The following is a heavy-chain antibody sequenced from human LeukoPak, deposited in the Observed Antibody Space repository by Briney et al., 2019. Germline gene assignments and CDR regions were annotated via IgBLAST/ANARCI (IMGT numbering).Heavy chain of an antibody. CDR1: GYTFTGYY. D-gene: IGHD3-9*01. V-gene: IGHV1-2*02. CDR3: ARVTRYFANWYFDY. J-gene: IGHJ4*02. CDR2: INPNSGGA. Sequence: AASVKVSCKASGYTFTGYYMHWVRQAPGQGLEWMGWINPNSGGANYAQKFQGRVTMTGDTSISTAYMELSRLRSDDTAVYYCARVTRYFANWYFDYWGQGTLVTVSS.